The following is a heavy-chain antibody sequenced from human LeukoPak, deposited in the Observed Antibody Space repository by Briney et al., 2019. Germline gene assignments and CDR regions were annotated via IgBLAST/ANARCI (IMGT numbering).Heavy chain of an antibody. D-gene: IGHD2-2*01. CDR1: GGSISSDY. CDR3: ARGLVGIFDY. J-gene: IGHJ4*02. V-gene: IGHV4-59*10. Sequence: SETLFLTCAVSGGSISSDYGSWIRQPAGKGLEWIGRIYTSGSTNYNPSLKSRVTMSVDTSKNQFSLKLSSVTAADTAVYYCARGLVGIFDYWGQGTLVTVSS. CDR2: IYTSGST.